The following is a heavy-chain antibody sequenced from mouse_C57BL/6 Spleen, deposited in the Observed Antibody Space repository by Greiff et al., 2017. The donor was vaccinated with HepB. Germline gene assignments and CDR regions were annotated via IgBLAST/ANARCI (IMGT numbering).Heavy chain of an antibody. V-gene: IGHV1-82*01. Sequence: VQLQQSGPELVKPGASVKISCKASGYAFSSSWMNWVKQRPGKGLEWIGRIYPGDGDTNYNGKFKGQATLTADKSSSTAYMQLSSLTSEDSAVYFCASNYGYYAMDYWGQGTSVTVSS. CDR3: ASNYGYYAMDY. CDR1: GYAFSSSW. D-gene: IGHD1-1*01. J-gene: IGHJ4*01. CDR2: IYPGDGDT.